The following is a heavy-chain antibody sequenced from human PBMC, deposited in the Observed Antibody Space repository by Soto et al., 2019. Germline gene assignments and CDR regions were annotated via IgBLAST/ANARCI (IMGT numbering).Heavy chain of an antibody. J-gene: IGHJ6*02. D-gene: IGHD7-27*01. CDR2: ISSSGSTI. CDR3: ARDYGPNWVRGYYYGMDV. V-gene: IGHV3-48*03. CDR1: GFTFSSYE. Sequence: EVQLVESGGGLVQPGGSLRLSCAASGFTFSSYEMNWVRQAPGKGLEWVSYISSSGSTIYYADSVKGRFTISRDNAKNSLYLQMNSLRAEETAVYYCARDYGPNWVRGYYYGMDVWGQGTTVTVSS.